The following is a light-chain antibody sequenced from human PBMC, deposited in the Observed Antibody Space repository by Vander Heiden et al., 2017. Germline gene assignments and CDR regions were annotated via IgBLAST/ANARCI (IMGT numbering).Light chain of an antibody. CDR1: SSDVGSYNL. Sequence: QSALTQPASVSGSPGQSITISCTGTSSDVGSYNLVSWYHQHPGKAPKLMSYEGSKRPSGVSNRFSGSKSGNTASLTISGLQAEDEADYYCCSYAGSSTLVFGGGTKLTVL. CDR2: EGS. J-gene: IGLJ2*01. V-gene: IGLV2-23*01. CDR3: CSYAGSSTLV.